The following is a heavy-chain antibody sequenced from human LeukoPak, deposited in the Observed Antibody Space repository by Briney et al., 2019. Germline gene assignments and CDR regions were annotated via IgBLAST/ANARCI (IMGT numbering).Heavy chain of an antibody. J-gene: IGHJ6*03. V-gene: IGHV3-21*01. CDR1: GFTFSTYT. CDR2: ISTSSSDI. CDR3: ARAGYSSSLFDYYFYMDV. Sequence: GGSLRLSCPATGFTFSTYTMIWVRQAPGKGLERVASISTSSSDIYYGDSVKGRFTISRDNAKNSVFLQMNSLRAADTAVYYCARAGYSSSLFDYYFYMDVWGKGTTVTVSS. D-gene: IGHD6-13*01.